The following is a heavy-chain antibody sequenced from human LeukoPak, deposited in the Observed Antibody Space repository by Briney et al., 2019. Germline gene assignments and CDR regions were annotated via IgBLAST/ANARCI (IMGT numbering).Heavy chain of an antibody. V-gene: IGHV3-48*01. D-gene: IGHD1-26*01. CDR3: ARDLRYSGSYGALDY. CDR2: ISSSSSTI. Sequence: PGGSLRLSCAASGFTFSSYSMNWVRQAPGKGLEWVSYISSSSSTIYYADSVKGRFTISRDNAKNSLYLQMNSLRAEDTAVYYCARDLRYSGSYGALDYWGQGTLDTVSS. J-gene: IGHJ4*02. CDR1: GFTFSSYS.